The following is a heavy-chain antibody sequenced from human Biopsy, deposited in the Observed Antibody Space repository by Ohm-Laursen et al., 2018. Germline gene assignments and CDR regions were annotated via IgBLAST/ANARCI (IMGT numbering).Heavy chain of an antibody. V-gene: IGHV4-59*08. Sequence: PSDTLSLTCTVSGGSVNSYSWSWIRQPPGKGLEWIGYIYYSGSINYNPSLKGRVTISLDTSKNQFSLKLSSVTAADTAVYCCASMPAAIHEPNYFYYGMHVWGQGTTVTVSS. D-gene: IGHD2-2*02. J-gene: IGHJ6*02. CDR1: GGSVNSYS. CDR3: ASMPAAIHEPNYFYYGMHV. CDR2: IYYSGSI.